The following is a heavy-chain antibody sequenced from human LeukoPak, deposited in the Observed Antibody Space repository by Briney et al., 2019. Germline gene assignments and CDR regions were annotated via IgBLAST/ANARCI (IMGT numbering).Heavy chain of an antibody. D-gene: IGHD6-19*01. CDR2: IWYNGKNK. Sequence: GRSLRLSCAASGFTFSTYAMHWVRQAPGKGLEWVAMIWYNGKNKHYADSVKGRFTISRDNSKNTLDLQMNSLRADDTAVYYSLRDPSNSGWAFDYWGQGTLVTVSS. V-gene: IGHV3-33*01. CDR3: LRDPSNSGWAFDY. CDR1: GFTFSTYA. J-gene: IGHJ4*02.